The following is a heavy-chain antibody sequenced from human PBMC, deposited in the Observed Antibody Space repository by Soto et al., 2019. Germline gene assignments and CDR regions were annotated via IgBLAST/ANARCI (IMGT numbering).Heavy chain of an antibody. D-gene: IGHD3-10*01. J-gene: IGHJ3*01. CDR1: GFSLTTYA. CDR2: FSARGRST. Sequence: EVQLLESGGGLVQRGGSLRLSCAVSGFSLTTYAMSWVRQAPGKGLEWVSEFSARGRSTTYADSVKGRFTTSKDTSKNTMSLQMNSLRVDDTAVYYCAKVWFGESDGFDVWGRGTMVRVSS. V-gene: IGHV3-23*01. CDR3: AKVWFGESDGFDV.